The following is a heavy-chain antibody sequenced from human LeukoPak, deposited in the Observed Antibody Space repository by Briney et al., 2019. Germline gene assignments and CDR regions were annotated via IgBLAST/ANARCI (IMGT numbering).Heavy chain of an antibody. J-gene: IGHJ5*02. CDR1: GGSFSGYY. CDR2: INHSGST. D-gene: IGHD2-2*01. Sequence: XETLSLTCAVYGGSFSGYYWSWIRQPPGKGLEWIGEINHSGSTNYNPSLKSRGTISVDTSKNQFSLKLSSVTAADTAVYYCARGRSSTSNWFDPWGQGTLVTVSS. V-gene: IGHV4-34*01. CDR3: ARGRSSTSNWFDP.